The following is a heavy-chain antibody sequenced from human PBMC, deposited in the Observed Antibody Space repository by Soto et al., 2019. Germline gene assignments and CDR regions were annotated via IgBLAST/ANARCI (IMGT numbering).Heavy chain of an antibody. D-gene: IGHD3-9*01. CDR2: ISGSGGST. Sequence: AGGSLRLSCAASGFTFSSYAMSWVRQAPGKGLEWVSDISGSGGSTYYADSVKGRFTISRDNSKNTLYLQMNSLRAEDTAVYYCATDQHYDILTGIAGSFDYWGQGTLVTVSS. CDR1: GFTFSSYA. V-gene: IGHV3-23*01. CDR3: ATDQHYDILTGIAGSFDY. J-gene: IGHJ4*02.